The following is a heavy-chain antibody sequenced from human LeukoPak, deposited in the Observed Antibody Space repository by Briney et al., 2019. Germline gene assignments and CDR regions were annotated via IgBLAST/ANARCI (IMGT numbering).Heavy chain of an antibody. CDR2: ISGSGGST. Sequence: GGSLRLPCAASGFTFSAYAMSWVRQAPGKGLEWVSVISGSGGSTYYADSVKGRFTISRDNSKNTLYLQMNSLRAEDTAVYCCAKGGTESSSSRSGFDIWGQGTMVTVSS. V-gene: IGHV3-23*01. CDR1: GFTFSAYA. D-gene: IGHD6-6*01. J-gene: IGHJ3*02. CDR3: AKGGTESSSSRSGFDI.